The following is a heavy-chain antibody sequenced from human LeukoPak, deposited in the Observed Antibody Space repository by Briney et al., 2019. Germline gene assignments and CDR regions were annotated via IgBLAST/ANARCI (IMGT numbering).Heavy chain of an antibody. J-gene: IGHJ4*02. CDR3: ARVSRYGVDY. CDR2: ISGAATTT. Sequence: GGPLRLSCAACGFTFSSCEVNWVRQAPGKGLACVSYISGAATTTYNAYSVKGRFTISRHNANSSLYLQINRLRVEDTAVYYCARVSRYGVDYWGPGTLVTVSS. D-gene: IGHD5-18*01. V-gene: IGHV3-48*03. CDR1: GFTFSSCE.